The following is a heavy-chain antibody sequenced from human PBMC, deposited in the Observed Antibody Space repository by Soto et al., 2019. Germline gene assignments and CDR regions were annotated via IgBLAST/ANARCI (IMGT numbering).Heavy chain of an antibody. J-gene: IGHJ4*02. Sequence: PGESLKISCKGSGYSFTSYWIGWVRQMPGKGLEWMGIIYPGDSDTRYSPSFQGQVTTSADKSISTACLQWSSLKASDTAMYYCATHLPLDIVVVPAAIWGQGTLVTVSS. CDR3: ATHLPLDIVVVPAAI. D-gene: IGHD2-2*03. V-gene: IGHV5-51*01. CDR2: IYPGDSDT. CDR1: GYSFTSYW.